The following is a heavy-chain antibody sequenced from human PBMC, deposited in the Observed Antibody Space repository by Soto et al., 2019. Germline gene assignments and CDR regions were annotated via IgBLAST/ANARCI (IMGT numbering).Heavy chain of an antibody. CDR2: IDGSGTTK. D-gene: IGHD3-10*01. V-gene: IGHV3-48*03. Sequence: EVQLLESGGGLVQPGGSLRLSCGVSGFTFNDFEMNWVRQAPGKGLEWLAYIDGSGTTKKYADSVRGRFTISRDNPNNSLFLKMSSLSAAATAIYYCARGFGRFNYWGQGTLVYVS. J-gene: IGHJ4*02. CDR3: ARGFGRFNY. CDR1: GFTFNDFE.